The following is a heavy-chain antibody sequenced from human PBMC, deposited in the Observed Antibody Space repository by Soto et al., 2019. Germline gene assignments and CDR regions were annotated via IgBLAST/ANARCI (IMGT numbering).Heavy chain of an antibody. J-gene: IGHJ3*02. D-gene: IGHD1-26*01. V-gene: IGHV4-39*01. CDR3: ARGNDGGSYPLDAFDI. Sequence: NPSETLSLTCTVSGGSISSSSYYWGWIRQPPGKGLEWIGSIYYSGSTYYNPSLKSRVTISVDTSKNQFSLKLSSVTAADTAVYYCARGNDGGSYPLDAFDIWGQGTMVTV. CDR1: GGSISSSSYY. CDR2: IYYSGST.